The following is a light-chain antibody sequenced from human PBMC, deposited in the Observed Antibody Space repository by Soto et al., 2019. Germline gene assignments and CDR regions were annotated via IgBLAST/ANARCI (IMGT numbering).Light chain of an antibody. V-gene: IGKV3-20*01. CDR1: QSVSSSY. J-gene: IGKJ5*01. Sequence: EIVLTQSPGTLSSSPGERATLSCRASQSVSSSYLAWYQQKPGQAPRLLIYGASSRATGIPDRFSGSGSGTDFTLTISRLEPEDVAVYYCQQYGSSPPITFGQGTRLEIK. CDR2: GAS. CDR3: QQYGSSPPIT.